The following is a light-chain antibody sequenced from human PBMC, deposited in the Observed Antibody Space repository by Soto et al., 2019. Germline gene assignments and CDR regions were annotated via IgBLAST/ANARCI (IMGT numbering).Light chain of an antibody. V-gene: IGLV2-14*01. Sequence: QSALTQPASVSGSPGQSITISCTGTSRDVGGYKYVSWYQQHPGKAPKLIIYEVSNRPSGVSNRFSGSKSGNTASLTIPGLQAEDEADYYCTSCRGSSTLVFGGGTKLTVL. J-gene: IGLJ2*01. CDR3: TSCRGSSTLV. CDR1: SRDVGGYKY. CDR2: EVS.